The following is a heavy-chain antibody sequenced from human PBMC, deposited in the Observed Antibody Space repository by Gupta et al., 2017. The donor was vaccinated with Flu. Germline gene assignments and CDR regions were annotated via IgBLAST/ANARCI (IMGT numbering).Heavy chain of an antibody. D-gene: IGHD4-17*01. CDR1: GYSLPGYY. Sequence: VQLVQSGAEVKEPGASVKVSCVAVGYSLPGYYLHWVRQAPGQGLEWMGRINPHSGGIDYAQKFQGRVTMTRDTSINTGYLEVRSLRSDDTAMYYCARPHRTTVTMSFFQHWGQGTLVIVSS. V-gene: IGHV1-2*06. J-gene: IGHJ1*01. CDR2: INPHSGGI. CDR3: ARPHRTTVTMSFFQH.